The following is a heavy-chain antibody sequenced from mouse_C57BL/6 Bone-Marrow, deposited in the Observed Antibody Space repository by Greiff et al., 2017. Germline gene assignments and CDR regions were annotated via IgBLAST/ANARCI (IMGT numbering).Heavy chain of an antibody. Sequence: QVQLQQSGAELVKPGASVKLSCKASGYTFTNYWMHWVKQRPGQGLEWIGMMHPNGGSPDYNEKFKSEATLSVDKSSRTAYMELSSLTSEESAVYYCARSYDYDDYTMDYWGQGTSVTVSS. CDR2: MHPNGGSP. J-gene: IGHJ4*01. CDR1: GYTFTNYW. V-gene: IGHV1-64*01. CDR3: ARSYDYDDYTMDY. D-gene: IGHD2-4*01.